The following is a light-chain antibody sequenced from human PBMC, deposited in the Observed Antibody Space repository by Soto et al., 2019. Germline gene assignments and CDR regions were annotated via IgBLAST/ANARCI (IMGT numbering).Light chain of an antibody. CDR1: QSVSSN. V-gene: IGKV3-15*01. CDR3: QQYNNWWT. CDR2: GAS. J-gene: IGKJ1*01. Sequence: EIVITQSPATLSVSRGERATLSCRASQSVSSNLAWYQQKPGQAPRLLIYGASTRATGIPARFSGSGSGTEFTLTISSLQSEDFAVYYCQQYNNWWTFGQGTKVDIK.